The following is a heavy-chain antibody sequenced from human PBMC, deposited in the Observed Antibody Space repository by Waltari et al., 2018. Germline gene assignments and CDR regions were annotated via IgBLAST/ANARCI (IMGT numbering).Heavy chain of an antibody. CDR3: AKDIRIAAAGTNYFDY. V-gene: IGHV1-2*02. CDR2: INPNSGGT. D-gene: IGHD6-13*01. Sequence: QVQLVQSGAEVKKPGASVKVSCKASGYTFTGYYMHWVRQAPGQGLEWMGWINPNSGGTNYAQKFQGRVTMTRDTSISTAYMELSRLRSDDTAVYYCAKDIRIAAAGTNYFDYWGQGTLVTVSS. CDR1: GYTFTGYY. J-gene: IGHJ4*02.